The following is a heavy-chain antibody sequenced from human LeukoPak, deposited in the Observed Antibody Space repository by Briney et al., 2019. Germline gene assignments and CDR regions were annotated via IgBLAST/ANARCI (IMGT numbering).Heavy chain of an antibody. Sequence: ASVKVSCKASGYTFSGHYMHWVRQAPGQGLKWMGWIYPNSGGTNYAQKFQGRVTMTRDTSISTAYMELRRLKSDDTAMYYCARVVGFGDYPFDYWGQGTLVTVSS. CDR1: GYTFSGHY. J-gene: IGHJ4*02. CDR2: IYPNSGGT. CDR3: ARVVGFGDYPFDY. V-gene: IGHV1-2*02. D-gene: IGHD4-17*01.